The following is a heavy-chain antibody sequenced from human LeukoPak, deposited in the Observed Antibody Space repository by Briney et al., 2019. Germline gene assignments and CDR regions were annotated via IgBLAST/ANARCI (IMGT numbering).Heavy chain of an antibody. Sequence: PSETLSLTCTVYGGSISSYYWSWIRQPPGKGLEWIGYIYYSGSTNYNPSLKSRVTISVDTSKNQFSLKLSSVTAADTAVYYCARASMAGFGFDIWGQGTMVTVPS. D-gene: IGHD6-19*01. CDR1: GGSISSYY. CDR3: ARASMAGFGFDI. V-gene: IGHV4-59*08. CDR2: IYYSGST. J-gene: IGHJ3*02.